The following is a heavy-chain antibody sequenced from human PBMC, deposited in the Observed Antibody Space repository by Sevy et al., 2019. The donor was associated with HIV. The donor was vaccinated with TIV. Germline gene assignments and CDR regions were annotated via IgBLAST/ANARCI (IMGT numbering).Heavy chain of an antibody. CDR2: ISGSGGST. Sequence: GGSLRLSCAASGFTFSSYAMSWVRQAPGKGLEWVSAISGSGGSTYYADSVKGRLTISRDNSKNTLYLQMNSLRAEDTAVYYCAKTLSGSGSYWVIDYWGQGTLVTVSS. CDR1: GFTFSSYA. D-gene: IGHD3-10*01. V-gene: IGHV3-23*01. CDR3: AKTLSGSGSYWVIDY. J-gene: IGHJ4*02.